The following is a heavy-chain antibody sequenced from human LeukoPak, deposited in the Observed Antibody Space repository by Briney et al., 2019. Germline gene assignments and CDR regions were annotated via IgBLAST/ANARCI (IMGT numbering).Heavy chain of an antibody. CDR2: ISSSSSYI. D-gene: IGHD6-19*01. J-gene: IGHJ4*02. CDR3: AREVNGWDSSLDY. Sequence: GGSLRLSCAASGFTFSSYSMHWVRQAPGKGLEWVSSISSSSSYIYYADSLKGRFTISRDNAKNSLYLQMNSLRAEDTAVYYCAREVNGWDSSLDYWGQGTLVIVSS. CDR1: GFTFSSYS. V-gene: IGHV3-21*01.